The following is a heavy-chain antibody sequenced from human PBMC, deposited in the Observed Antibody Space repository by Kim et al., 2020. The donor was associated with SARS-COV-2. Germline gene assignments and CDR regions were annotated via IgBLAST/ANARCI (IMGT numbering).Heavy chain of an antibody. CDR3: ARHGDTTMNPGDDYFDY. D-gene: IGHD4-17*01. J-gene: IGHJ4*02. V-gene: IGHV4-59*08. Sequence: LKSRVIIAVDTSKNQFSLKLSAVTAADTAFYYCARHGDTTMNPGDDYFDYWGQGTLVTVSS.